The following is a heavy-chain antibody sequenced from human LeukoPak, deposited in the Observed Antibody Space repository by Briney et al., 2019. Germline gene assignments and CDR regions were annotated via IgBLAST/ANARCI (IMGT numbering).Heavy chain of an antibody. CDR3: ARDPSQFLEPHWLDP. CDR1: GFTFNIYE. J-gene: IGHJ5*02. Sequence: GGSLRLSCAASGFTFNIYEFNWVRQAPGKGLEWVSYISTSDSTIYYANSVRGRFTISRDNAKNSLYLQMNSLRVEDTAVYYCARDPSQFLEPHWLDPWGQGTLVTVSS. V-gene: IGHV3-48*03. D-gene: IGHD3-3*01. CDR2: ISTSDSTI.